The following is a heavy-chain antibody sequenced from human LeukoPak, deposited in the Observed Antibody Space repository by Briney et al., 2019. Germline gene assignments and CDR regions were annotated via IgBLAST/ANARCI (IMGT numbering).Heavy chain of an antibody. J-gene: IGHJ4*02. CDR1: GFIFSAYW. V-gene: IGHV3-7*04. CDR2: IKPDGTDS. D-gene: IGHD6-19*01. CDR3: ARALYTTGWYPDYFDF. Sequence: GGSERLSCAASGFIFSAYWMSWVRQTPGEGLEWLANIKPDGTDSYYVDSVRGRFTISRGNAENSLYLQMNSLRAEDTAVYYCARALYTTGWYPDYFDFWGQGTLVTVSS.